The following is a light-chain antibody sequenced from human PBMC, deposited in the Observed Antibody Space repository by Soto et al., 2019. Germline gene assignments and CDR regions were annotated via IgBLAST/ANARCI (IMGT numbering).Light chain of an antibody. CDR2: GAS. J-gene: IGKJ5*01. CDR1: QGISSY. Sequence: IRLTQSPSSLSASVGDRVTITCRASQGISSYLAWYQQKPGKAPKLLIYGASTLQSGVPSRFSGSGSGTDYTLTISSLQPEDFATYYCQQSYRTPTFGQGTRLEI. V-gene: IGKV1-39*01. CDR3: QQSYRTPT.